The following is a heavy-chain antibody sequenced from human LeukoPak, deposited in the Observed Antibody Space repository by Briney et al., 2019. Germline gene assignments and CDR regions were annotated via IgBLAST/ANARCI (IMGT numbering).Heavy chain of an antibody. CDR2: ISGSGGST. J-gene: IGHJ4*02. CDR1: GFTFRSYA. CDR3: AKGLYSGSYDGFDS. D-gene: IGHD1-26*01. Sequence: QSGGSLRLSCAASGFTFRSYAMSWVRQAPGKGLERVSVISGSGGSTYYADSVKGRFTISRDNSKNTLYLQMNSLRAEDTAVYYCAKGLYSGSYDGFDSWGQGALVTVSS. V-gene: IGHV3-23*01.